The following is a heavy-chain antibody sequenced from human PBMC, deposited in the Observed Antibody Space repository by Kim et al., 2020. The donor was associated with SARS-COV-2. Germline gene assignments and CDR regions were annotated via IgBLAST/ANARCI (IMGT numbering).Heavy chain of an antibody. CDR1: GFTFSSYS. CDR2: ISSSSSTI. D-gene: IGHD4-4*01. CDR3: ARDHPTTVTSSYYYGMDV. J-gene: IGHJ6*02. Sequence: GGSLRLSCAASGFTFSSYSMNWVRQAPGKGLEWVSYISSSSSTIYYADSVKGRFTISRDNAKNSLYLQMNSLRAEDTAVYYCARDHPTTVTSSYYYGMDVWGQGTTVTVSS. V-gene: IGHV3-48*04.